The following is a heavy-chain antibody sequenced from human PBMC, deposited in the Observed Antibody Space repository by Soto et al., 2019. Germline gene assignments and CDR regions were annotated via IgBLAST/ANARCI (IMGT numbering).Heavy chain of an antibody. CDR2: ISGSGGSP. J-gene: IGHJ4*02. D-gene: IGHD4-4*01. Sequence: GGSLRLSWAASGFTFSSYAMSWVRPAPGKGLDWVSAISGSGGSPYSADSVKGRFSISRANSKNTVYLQMNSLRAEATAVSYCAKAPHYRPVGYSNQDYGGQGTLVTVSS. CDR1: GFTFSSYA. V-gene: IGHV3-23*01. CDR3: AKAPHYRPVGYSNQDY.